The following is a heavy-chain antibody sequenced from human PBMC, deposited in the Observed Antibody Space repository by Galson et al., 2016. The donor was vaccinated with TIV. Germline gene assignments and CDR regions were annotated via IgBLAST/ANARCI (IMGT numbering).Heavy chain of an antibody. CDR1: GGSFTNHA. D-gene: IGHD2-15*01. V-gene: IGHV1-69*05. CDR3: ARDIPCGGSCYFFDD. Sequence: SVKVSCKASGGSFTNHAIRWVRQAPGQGLEWMGGILPISATTNYAQNFQGRVTITTDKFTSTVYMELSSLRSGDTAVYFCARDIPCGGSCYFFDDWGQGTLVTVSS. J-gene: IGHJ4*02. CDR2: ILPISATT.